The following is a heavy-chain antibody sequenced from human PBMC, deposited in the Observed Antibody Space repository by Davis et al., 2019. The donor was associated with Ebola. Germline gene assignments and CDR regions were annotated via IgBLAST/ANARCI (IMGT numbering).Heavy chain of an antibody. V-gene: IGHV3-7*03. Sequence: GGSLRLSCAASGFSFSSYWMSWVRQAPGKGLEWVASIKQDGSEKYYVDSVKGRFTISRDNAKNSLYLQMNSLRAEDTAVYYCARDWVVGAHLDYWGQGTLVTVSS. CDR2: IKQDGSEK. J-gene: IGHJ4*02. CDR1: GFSFSSYW. CDR3: ARDWVVGAHLDY. D-gene: IGHD1-26*01.